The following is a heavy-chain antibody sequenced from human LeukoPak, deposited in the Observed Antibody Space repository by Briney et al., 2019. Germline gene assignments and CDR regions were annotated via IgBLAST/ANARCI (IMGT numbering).Heavy chain of an antibody. Sequence: SETLSLTCAVYGGSFSSYYWSWIRQPPGKGLEWIGEINHSGSTNYNPSLKSRVTISVDTSKNQFSLKLSSVTAADTAVYYCARGLTSDYGDYAGSLFDLWGRGTLVTVSS. J-gene: IGHJ2*01. CDR1: GGSFSSYY. CDR3: ARGLTSDYGDYAGSLFDL. CDR2: INHSGST. V-gene: IGHV4-34*01. D-gene: IGHD4-17*01.